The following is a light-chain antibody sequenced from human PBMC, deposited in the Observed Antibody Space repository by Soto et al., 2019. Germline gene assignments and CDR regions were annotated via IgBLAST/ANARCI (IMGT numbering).Light chain of an antibody. V-gene: IGKV1-39*01. J-gene: IGKJ4*01. CDR3: HQSYSTPG. Sequence: DIQMTQSPSTLSASVGDRVTITCRASQSISSWLAWYQQKPGKAPKLLIYAASSLQSGVPSRFSGSGSGTDFSLAISSLQPEDFATYYCHQSYSTPGFGGGTKVDIK. CDR1: QSISSW. CDR2: AAS.